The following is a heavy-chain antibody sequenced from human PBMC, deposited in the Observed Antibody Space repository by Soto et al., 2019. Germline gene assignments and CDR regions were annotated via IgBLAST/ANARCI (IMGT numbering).Heavy chain of an antibody. Sequence: EVQLVESGGGLVQPGASLRISCSTSGFTLSSYGMHWIRQAPGKGLEYVSGVSRKGNNIYYADSVKGRFTISRDTFKNTLFLQMTSLRVAETAVYYCVKEEIVVVGGFDYWGQATLVTVSS. J-gene: IGHJ4*02. CDR1: GFTLSSYG. CDR2: VSRKGNNI. CDR3: VKEEIVVVGGFDY. D-gene: IGHD1-26*01. V-gene: IGHV3-64D*06.